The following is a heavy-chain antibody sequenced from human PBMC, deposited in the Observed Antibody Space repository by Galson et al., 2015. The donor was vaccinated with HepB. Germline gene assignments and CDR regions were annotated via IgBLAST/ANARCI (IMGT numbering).Heavy chain of an antibody. J-gene: IGHJ3*02. CDR2: MSFDGSNK. V-gene: IGHV3-30-3*01. D-gene: IGHD2-15*01. CDR1: GFTFRSFF. CDR3: TRERRSRVVVEMTGGFDI. Sequence: SLRLSCAASGFTFRSFFVHWVRQAPGKGLEWVAVMSFDGSNKYYADSVKGRFTISRDNSKNTLYLQMNSLRDEDTAVYYCTRERRSRVVVEMTGGFDIWGQGTMVTVS.